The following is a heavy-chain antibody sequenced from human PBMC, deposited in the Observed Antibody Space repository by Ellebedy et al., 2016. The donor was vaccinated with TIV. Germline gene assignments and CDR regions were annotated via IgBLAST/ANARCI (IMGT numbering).Heavy chain of an antibody. CDR1: GFTFDDYG. CDR2: INWNGDTT. Sequence: GGSLRLXCVASGFTFDDYGMSWVRQVPGQGLEWVSGINWNGDTTGYGDSVKGRFTISRDNAKNSLDLQMNTLRVEDTALYYCARGRGPDYGDYLDYWGQGTLVTVSS. D-gene: IGHD4-17*01. CDR3: ARGRGPDYGDYLDY. V-gene: IGHV3-20*04. J-gene: IGHJ4*02.